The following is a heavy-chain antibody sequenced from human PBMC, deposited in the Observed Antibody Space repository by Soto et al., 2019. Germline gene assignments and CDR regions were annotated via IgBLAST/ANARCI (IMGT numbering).Heavy chain of an antibody. D-gene: IGHD6-13*01. V-gene: IGHV5-10-1*01. J-gene: IGHJ6*02. CDR1: GYSFTSYW. CDR2: IDPSDSYT. Sequence: GESLKISCQGSGYSFTSYWISWVRQMPGKGLEWMGRIDPSDSYTNYSPSFQGHVTISADKSISTAYLQWSSLKASDTAMYYCATRIAAAGTNYYYYGMDVWGQGTTVTVSS. CDR3: ATRIAAAGTNYYYYGMDV.